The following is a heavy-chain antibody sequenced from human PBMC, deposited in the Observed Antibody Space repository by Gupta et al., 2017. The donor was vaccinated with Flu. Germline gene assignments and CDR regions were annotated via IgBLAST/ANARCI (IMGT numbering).Heavy chain of an antibody. CDR3: ARFGDYWNFAL. CDR2: INQGGSEK. D-gene: IGHD3-10*01. Sequence: WVRQAPGKGLEWVANINQGGSEKHYVDSVQGRFTISRDNAKNSLYLQMNSLRAEDTAVYYCARFGDYWNFALWGRGTLVTVSS. J-gene: IGHJ2*01. V-gene: IGHV3-7*01.